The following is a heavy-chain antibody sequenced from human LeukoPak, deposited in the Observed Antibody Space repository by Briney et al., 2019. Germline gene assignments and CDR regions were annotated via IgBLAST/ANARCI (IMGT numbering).Heavy chain of an antibody. CDR2: ISWNSGSI. CDR3: AKDTGYSSGWYDY. V-gene: IGHV3-9*01. CDR1: GFTFDDYA. D-gene: IGHD6-19*01. J-gene: IGHJ4*02. Sequence: QAGGSLRLSCAASGFTFDDYAMHWVRHAPGKGLEWVSGISWNSGSIGYADSVKGRFTISRDNAKNSLYLQMNSLRAEDTALYYCAKDTGYSSGWYDYWGQGTLVTVSS.